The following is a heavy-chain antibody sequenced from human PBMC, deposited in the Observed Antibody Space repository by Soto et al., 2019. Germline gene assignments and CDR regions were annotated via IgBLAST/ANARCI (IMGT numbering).Heavy chain of an antibody. D-gene: IGHD5-12*01. J-gene: IGHJ4*02. Sequence: GGSLRLSCAASGFTFSSYGMHWVRQAPGKGLEWVAVISYDGSNKYYADSVKGRFTISRDNSKNTLYLQMNSLRAEDTAVYYCAKNGVIVAIFEVLDYWGQGTLVTVSS. CDR1: GFTFSSYG. CDR3: AKNGVIVAIFEVLDY. CDR2: ISYDGSNK. V-gene: IGHV3-30*18.